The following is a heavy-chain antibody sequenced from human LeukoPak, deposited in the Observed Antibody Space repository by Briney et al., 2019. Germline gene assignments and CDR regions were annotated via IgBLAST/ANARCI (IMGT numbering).Heavy chain of an antibody. CDR2: IRNDGNTE. V-gene: IGHV3-30*02. D-gene: IGHD4-17*01. CDR1: GFIFSNYG. CDR3: APSTTADQWIDP. Sequence: PGGSLRLSCVASGFIFSNYGMHWVRQAPGKGLEWVSFIRNDGNTEKYADSVKGRFTISRDNSKNTVFLQMNSLRSEDTAVYYCAPSTTADQWIDPWGQGSLVTVSS. J-gene: IGHJ5*02.